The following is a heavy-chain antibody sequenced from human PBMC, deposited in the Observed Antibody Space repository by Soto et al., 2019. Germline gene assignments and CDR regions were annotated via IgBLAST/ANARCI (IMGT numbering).Heavy chain of an antibody. CDR2: IWYDGSNK. CDR3: AREGGIQLWAYYYYYGMDV. Sequence: QVQLVESGGGVVQPGRSLRLSCAASGFTFSSYGMHWVRQAPGKGLEWVAVIWYDGSNKYYADSVKGRFTISRDNSKNTLYLQMNSLRAEDTAVYYCAREGGIQLWAYYYYYGMDVWGQGTTVTVSS. J-gene: IGHJ6*02. D-gene: IGHD5-18*01. CDR1: GFTFSSYG. V-gene: IGHV3-33*01.